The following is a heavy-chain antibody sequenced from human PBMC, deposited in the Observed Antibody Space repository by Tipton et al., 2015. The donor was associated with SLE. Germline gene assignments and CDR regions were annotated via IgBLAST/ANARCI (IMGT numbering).Heavy chain of an antibody. J-gene: IGHJ4*02. CDR2: IYTSGST. Sequence: TLSLTCTVSGGSISSGSYYWSWIRQPAGKGLEWIGRIYTSGSTNYNPSLKSRVTISVDTSKNQFSLKLSSVTAADTAVYYCARDGGYYGSGSIGDYWGQGTLVTVSS. D-gene: IGHD3-10*01. CDR3: ARDGGYYGSGSIGDY. CDR1: GGSISSGSYY. V-gene: IGHV4-61*02.